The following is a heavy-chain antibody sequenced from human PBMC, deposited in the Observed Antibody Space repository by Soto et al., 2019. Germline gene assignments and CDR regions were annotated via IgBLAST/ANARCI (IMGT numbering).Heavy chain of an antibody. CDR2: INAGNGNT. V-gene: IGHV1-3*01. J-gene: IGHJ6*02. Sequence: ASVEVCCKASGDSLTSYAMHWVRQAPGQRLEWMGWINAGNGNTKYSQKFQGRVTITRDTSASTAYMELSSLRSEDTAVYYCARDVGGMDVWGQGTTVTVSS. D-gene: IGHD1-26*01. CDR3: ARDVGGMDV. CDR1: GDSLTSYA.